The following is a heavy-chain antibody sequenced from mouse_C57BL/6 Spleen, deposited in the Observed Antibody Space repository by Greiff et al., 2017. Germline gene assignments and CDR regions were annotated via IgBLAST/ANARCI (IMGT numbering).Heavy chain of an antibody. V-gene: IGHV5-9-1*02. Sequence: EVKLVESGEGLVKPGGSLKLSCAASGFTFSSYAMSWVRQTPEKRLEWVAYISSGGDYIYYADTVKGRFTISRDNARNTLYLQMSSLKSEDTAMYYCTRERDYGSSPLYAMDYWGQGTSVTVSS. CDR1: GFTFSSYA. J-gene: IGHJ4*01. CDR2: ISSGGDYI. D-gene: IGHD1-1*01. CDR3: TRERDYGSSPLYAMDY.